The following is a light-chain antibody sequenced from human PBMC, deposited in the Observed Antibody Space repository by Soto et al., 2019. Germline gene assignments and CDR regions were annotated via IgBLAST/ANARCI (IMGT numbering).Light chain of an antibody. Sequence: EIVLTRSRRTLSLSPGRRATLSCRASQRINSNLALYQQRPGHAPSVLIYGASTRATGIPARLSGSGSGTEFTLTISSLQSEDFAVDYCQQYNNWWTFGQGTKVDIK. V-gene: IGKV3D-15*01. CDR1: QRINSN. CDR2: GAS. J-gene: IGKJ1*01. CDR3: QQYNNWWT.